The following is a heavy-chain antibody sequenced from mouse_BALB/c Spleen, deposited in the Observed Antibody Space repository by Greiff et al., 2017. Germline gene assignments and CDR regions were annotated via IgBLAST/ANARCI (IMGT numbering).Heavy chain of an antibody. Sequence: VQLQQSGPGLVAPSQSLSITCTVSGFSLTSYGVHWVRQPPGKGLEWLGVIWAGGSTNYNSALMSRLSISKDNSKSQVFLKMNSLQTDDTAMYYCARGHYGNYEPMDYWGQGTSVTVSS. J-gene: IGHJ4*01. V-gene: IGHV2-9*02. CDR2: IWAGGST. CDR3: ARGHYGNYEPMDY. CDR1: GFSLTSYG. D-gene: IGHD2-1*01.